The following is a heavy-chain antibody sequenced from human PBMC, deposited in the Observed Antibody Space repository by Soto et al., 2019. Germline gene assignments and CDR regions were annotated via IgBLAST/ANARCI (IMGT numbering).Heavy chain of an antibody. Sequence: QVQLVESGGGVVQPGRSLRLSCAASGFTFSSYGMHWVRQAPGKGLEWVAVISYDGSNKYYADSVKGRFTISRDNSKNPLDLQMNSLRAEDTAVYYCALPEDDYGGNDLVYWGHGPLVTVYS. CDR3: ALPEDDYGGNDLVY. CDR1: GFTFSSYG. D-gene: IGHD4-17*01. CDR2: ISYDGSNK. J-gene: IGHJ4*01. V-gene: IGHV3-30*03.